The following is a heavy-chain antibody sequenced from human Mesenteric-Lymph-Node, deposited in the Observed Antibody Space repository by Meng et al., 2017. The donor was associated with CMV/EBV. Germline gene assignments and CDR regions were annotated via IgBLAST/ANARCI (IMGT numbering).Heavy chain of an antibody. CDR2: INPSGGRT. Sequence: SVYSFPRYSLHCVRQAPGQGLEWMGIINPSGGRTRYAQKFQNRVTLTRDTSTSTVYMELSSLRFEDTAVYYCARVPYGDNGYWYFDLWGRGTLVTVSS. CDR1: VYSFPRYS. V-gene: IGHV1-46*01. D-gene: IGHD4-23*01. J-gene: IGHJ2*01. CDR3: ARVPYGDNGYWYFDL.